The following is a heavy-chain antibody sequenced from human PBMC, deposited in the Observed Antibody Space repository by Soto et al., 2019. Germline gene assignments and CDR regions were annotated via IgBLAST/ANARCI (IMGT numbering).Heavy chain of an antibody. CDR1: GGSISSYY. D-gene: IGHD1-26*01. CDR2: IYYSGST. Sequence: SETLSLTCTVSGGSISSYYWSWIRQPPGKGLEWIGYIYYSGSTSYNPSLKSRVTMSVDTSKNQFSLKLSSVTAADTAVYYCARRYGGNFDYWGQGTLVTVSS. J-gene: IGHJ4*02. CDR3: ARRYGGNFDY. V-gene: IGHV4-59*01.